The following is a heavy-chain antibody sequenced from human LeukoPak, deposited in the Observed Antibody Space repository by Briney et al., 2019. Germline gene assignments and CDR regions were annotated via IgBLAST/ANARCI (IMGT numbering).Heavy chain of an antibody. V-gene: IGHV3-21*01. CDR2: ISSRSDDI. J-gene: IGHJ4*02. CDR1: GFTFSRYS. CDR3: ARDLIEDVGSGWYGSRAF. Sequence: PGGSLRLSCAASGFTFSRYSMNWVRQAPGKGLECVSSISSRSDDIYYADSVMGRFTISRDNAKKSLYLQMDSLRAEDTAVYYCARDLIEDVGSGWYGSRAFWGQGTLVTVSS. D-gene: IGHD6-19*01.